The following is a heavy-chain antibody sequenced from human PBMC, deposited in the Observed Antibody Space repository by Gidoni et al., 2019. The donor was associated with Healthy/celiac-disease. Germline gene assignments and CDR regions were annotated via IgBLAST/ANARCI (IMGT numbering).Heavy chain of an antibody. D-gene: IGHD4-17*01. J-gene: IGHJ5*02. Sequence: QVQLVESGGGVVQPGRSLRLSCAASGLPFSSYGMHGVRQAPGKGLEWVAVISYEGSNKYYADSVKGRFTISRDNSKNTLYLQMNSLRAEDTAVYYCAKEGTNYGDYVEWFDPWGQGTLVTVSS. CDR2: ISYEGSNK. CDR3: AKEGTNYGDYVEWFDP. V-gene: IGHV3-30*18. CDR1: GLPFSSYG.